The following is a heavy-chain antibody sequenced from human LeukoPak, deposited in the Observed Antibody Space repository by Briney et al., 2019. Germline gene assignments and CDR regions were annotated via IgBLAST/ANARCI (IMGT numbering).Heavy chain of an antibody. CDR2: IIPIFGTA. CDR3: ARASLGYCSSTSCYTGVSWFDP. D-gene: IGHD2-2*02. CDR1: GGTFSSYA. Sequence: SVKVSCKASGGTFSSYAISWVRQAPGQGLEWMGGIIPIFGTANYAQKFQGRVTITADESASTAYMELSSLRSEDTAVYYCARASLGYCSSTSCYTGVSWFDPWGQGTLVTVSS. V-gene: IGHV1-69*13. J-gene: IGHJ5*02.